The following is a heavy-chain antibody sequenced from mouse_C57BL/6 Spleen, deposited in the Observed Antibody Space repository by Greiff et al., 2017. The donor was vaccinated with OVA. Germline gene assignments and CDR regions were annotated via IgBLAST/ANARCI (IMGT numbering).Heavy chain of an antibody. J-gene: IGHJ4*01. CDR3: ARHEIYYGSSYGAMDY. D-gene: IGHD1-1*01. Sequence: DVKLVESGGDLVKPGGSLKLSCAASGFTFSSYGMSWVRQTPDKRLEWVATISSGGSYTYYPDSVKGRFTLSRDNAKNTLYLQMSSMKSEDTAMYYCARHEIYYGSSYGAMDYWGQGTSVTVSS. V-gene: IGHV5-6*02. CDR2: ISSGGSYT. CDR1: GFTFSSYG.